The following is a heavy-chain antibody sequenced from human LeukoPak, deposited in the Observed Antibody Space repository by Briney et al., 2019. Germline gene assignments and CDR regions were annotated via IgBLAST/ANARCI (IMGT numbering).Heavy chain of an antibody. D-gene: IGHD3-22*01. Sequence: GGSLRLSCTASGFSSGSYAITWFRQAPGKGLEWVGFIRSKAYGGTTEYAASVKGRFTISRDDSKSIAYLQMNSMRTADTAVYYCSRVPIRTVTMVIVVRGQDVFDIWGQGTMVTVSS. CDR1: GFSSGSYA. J-gene: IGHJ3*02. V-gene: IGHV3-49*03. CDR2: IRSKAYGGTT. CDR3: SRVPIRTVTMVIVVRGQDVFDI.